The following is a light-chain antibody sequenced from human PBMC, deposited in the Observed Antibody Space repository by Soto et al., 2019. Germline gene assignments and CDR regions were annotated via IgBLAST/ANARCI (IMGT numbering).Light chain of an antibody. V-gene: IGKV3-15*01. CDR3: QQYGSSLFT. J-gene: IGKJ3*01. CDR1: QSVDSN. Sequence: EIGMTQSPATLSVSAGERVALSCRASQSVDSNLAWYQQKPGQAPRLLIYAASTRATGIPARFSASRSGTDFTLTITRLEPEDFAVYYCQQYGSSLFTFGPGTKVDFK. CDR2: AAS.